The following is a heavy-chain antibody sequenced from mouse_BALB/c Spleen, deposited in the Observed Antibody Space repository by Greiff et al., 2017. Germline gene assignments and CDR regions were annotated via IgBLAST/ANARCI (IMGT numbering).Heavy chain of an antibody. CDR2: IAPGGGST. CDR3: ARRRGSSYYDYWYFDV. J-gene: IGHJ1*01. Sequence: DLVKPGASVKLSCKASGYTFTSYWINWIKQRPGKGLEWIGRIAPGGGSTYYNEMFKGKATLTVDTSSSTAYIQLSSLSSEDSAVYFCARRRGSSYYDYWYFDVWGAGTTVTVSS. V-gene: IGHV1S41*01. CDR1: GYTFTSYW. D-gene: IGHD1-1*01.